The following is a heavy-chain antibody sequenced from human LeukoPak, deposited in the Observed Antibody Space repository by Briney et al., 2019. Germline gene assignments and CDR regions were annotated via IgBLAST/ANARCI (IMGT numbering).Heavy chain of an antibody. J-gene: IGHJ4*02. CDR1: GGSISSYY. V-gene: IGHV4-59*12. Sequence: PSETLSLTCTVSGGSISSYYWSWIRQPPGKGLEWIGYIYHSGSSNNNPSLKSRVTISVDTPKNQFSLKLSSVTAADTAVYYCVISSGYYTYDYWGQGTLVTVSS. D-gene: IGHD3-22*01. CDR3: VISSGYYTYDY. CDR2: IYHSGSS.